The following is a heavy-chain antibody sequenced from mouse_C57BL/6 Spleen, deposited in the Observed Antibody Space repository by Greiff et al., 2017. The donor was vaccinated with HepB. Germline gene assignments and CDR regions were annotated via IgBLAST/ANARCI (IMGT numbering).Heavy chain of an antibody. CDR2: INPGSGGT. Sequence: QVQLQQPGAELVKPGASVKVSCKASGYAFTNYLIEWVKQRPGQGLEWIGVINPGSGGTNYNEKFKGKATLTADKSSSTAYMQLSSLTSEDSAVYFCARELYYSNYDYAMDYWGQGTSVTVSS. CDR3: ARELYYSNYDYAMDY. CDR1: GYAFTNYL. J-gene: IGHJ4*01. V-gene: IGHV1-54*01. D-gene: IGHD2-5*01.